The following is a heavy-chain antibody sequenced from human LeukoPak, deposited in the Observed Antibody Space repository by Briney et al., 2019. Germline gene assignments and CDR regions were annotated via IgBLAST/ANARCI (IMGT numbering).Heavy chain of an antibody. CDR2: ITSSSSYI. CDR1: GFNFSGHS. V-gene: IGHV3-21*04. Sequence: GGSLRLSSAASGFNFSGHSMNWVRQAPGKGLEWVSSITSSSSYIYYADSMKGRFTISRDNAKNSLYLQMNSLRAEDTAVYYCARDFGGYCSGGSCYSGWSDYWGQGTLVTVSS. D-gene: IGHD2-15*01. J-gene: IGHJ4*02. CDR3: ARDFGGYCSGGSCYSGWSDY.